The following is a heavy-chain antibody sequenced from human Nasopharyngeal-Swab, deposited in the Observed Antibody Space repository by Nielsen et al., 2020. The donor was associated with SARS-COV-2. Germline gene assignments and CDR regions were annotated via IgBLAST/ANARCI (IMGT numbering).Heavy chain of an antibody. J-gene: IGHJ4*02. CDR3: SRANYYDDY. D-gene: IGHD3-22*01. Sequence: WIPQPPGKGLEWVSYISGSSSSMFYADSVRGRFTISRDNAKNSLYLQMNSLRAEDTAVYYCSRANYYDDYWGQGTLVTVSS. CDR2: ISGSSSSM. V-gene: IGHV3-48*04.